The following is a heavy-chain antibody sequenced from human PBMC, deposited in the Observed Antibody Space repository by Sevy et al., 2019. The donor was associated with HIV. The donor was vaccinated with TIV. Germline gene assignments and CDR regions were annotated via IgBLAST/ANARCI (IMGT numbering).Heavy chain of an antibody. Sequence: GGSLRLSCAASGFTFSSYAMHWVRQAPGKGLEWVAVISYDGSNKYYADSVKGRFTISRDNSKNTLYLQMNGLRAEDTAVYYCARPITIGIAVAGYGMDVWGQGTTVTVSS. V-gene: IGHV3-30-3*01. CDR3: ARPITIGIAVAGYGMDV. D-gene: IGHD6-19*01. J-gene: IGHJ6*02. CDR1: GFTFSSYA. CDR2: ISYDGSNK.